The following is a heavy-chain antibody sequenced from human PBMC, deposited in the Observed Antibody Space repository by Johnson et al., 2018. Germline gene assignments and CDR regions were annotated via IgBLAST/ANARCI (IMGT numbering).Heavy chain of an antibody. CDR3: AKAPVGWLGEGAEYFQH. CDR1: GFTFDDYA. CDR2: ISWYSGSI. V-gene: IGHV3-9*01. Sequence: VQLVQSGGGLVQPGRSLRLSCAASGFTFDDYAMHWVRQAPGKGLEWVSGISWYSGSIGYADSVEGRFTISRDNAKNSLYLQMNSRRPEDTALYYCAKAPVGWLGEGAEYFQHWGQGTLVTVSS. J-gene: IGHJ1*01. D-gene: IGHD3-3*01.